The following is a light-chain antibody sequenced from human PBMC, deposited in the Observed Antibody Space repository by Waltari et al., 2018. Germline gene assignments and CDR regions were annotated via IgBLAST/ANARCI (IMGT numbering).Light chain of an antibody. CDR3: QQYYSTPLT. V-gene: IGKV4-1*01. CDR1: QSVLFISKNTNY. CDR2: WAS. Sequence: DIVMTQSPDSLAVSLGERATINCRSSQSVLFISKNTNYLAWYQQKPGQPPKLLIYWASTRESGVPDRFSGSGSGIAFTLTISSLQAEDVAVYYCQQYYSTPLTFGQGTRLEIK. J-gene: IGKJ5*01.